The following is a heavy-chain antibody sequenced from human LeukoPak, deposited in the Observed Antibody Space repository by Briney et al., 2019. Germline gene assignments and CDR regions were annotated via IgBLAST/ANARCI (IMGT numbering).Heavy chain of an antibody. CDR1: GFNFSAYD. Sequence: GGSLRLSCAASGFNFSAYDMTWVRQAPGRGLEWVSFISANGRGTYYVDSVKGRYTISRDNAKNSLYLQMNSLRAEDTAVFYCARSPNIAVAGGAYWGQGTPVTVSS. CDR3: ARSPNIAVAGGAY. CDR2: ISANGRGT. J-gene: IGHJ4*02. D-gene: IGHD6-19*01. V-gene: IGHV3-21*01.